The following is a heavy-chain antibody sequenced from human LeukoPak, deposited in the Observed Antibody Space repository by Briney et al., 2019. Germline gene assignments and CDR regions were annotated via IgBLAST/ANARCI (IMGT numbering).Heavy chain of an antibody. CDR2: IYSGGSA. CDR1: GLTVSSNY. CDR3: ARGVVGAVNWFDP. Sequence: GGSLRLSCAASGLTVSSNYMSWVRQAPGKGLDWVSIIYSGGSAYYADSVKGRFTISTDNSKNTLYLQMNSLRAEDTAVYYCARGVVGAVNWFDPWGQGTLVTVSS. J-gene: IGHJ5*02. D-gene: IGHD2-15*01. V-gene: IGHV3-53*01.